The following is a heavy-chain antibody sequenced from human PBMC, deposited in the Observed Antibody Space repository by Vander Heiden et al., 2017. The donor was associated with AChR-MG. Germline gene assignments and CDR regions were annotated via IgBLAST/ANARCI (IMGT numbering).Heavy chain of an antibody. J-gene: IGHJ6*02. CDR1: GFTVSSNY. D-gene: IGHD2-15*01. CDR3: ARLVVAGTLDYYYGMDV. CDR2: IYSGGTR. Sequence: EVQLVESGGGLIQPGGSLRLSCAASGFTVSSNYMAWVRQAPGKGLEWVSVIYSGGTRYYADSVKGRFTISRDNSKNTVYLQMNSLRAEDTAVYYCARLVVAGTLDYYYGMDVWGQGTTVTVSS. V-gene: IGHV3-53*01.